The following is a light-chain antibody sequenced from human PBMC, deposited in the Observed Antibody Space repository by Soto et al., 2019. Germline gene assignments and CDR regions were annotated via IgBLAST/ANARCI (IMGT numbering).Light chain of an antibody. CDR1: QWVSSNS. J-gene: IGKJ2*01. CDR2: GAS. V-gene: IGKV3-20*01. Sequence: IALTQSPGTLSLSPGERATLSCRASQWVSSNSVAWYQHKPGQAPRLLIHGASIRATGIPDRFSGSGSGTDFTLTISSLEPEDFAVYYCHQYGTLPYAFGQGTKLQIK. CDR3: HQYGTLPYA.